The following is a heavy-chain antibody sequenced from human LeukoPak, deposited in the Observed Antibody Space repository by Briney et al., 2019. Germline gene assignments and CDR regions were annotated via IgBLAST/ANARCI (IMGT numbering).Heavy chain of an antibody. D-gene: IGHD3-10*01. J-gene: IGHJ4*02. CDR2: INYHSQPT. V-gene: IGHV3-48*01. CDR1: GFTFSTFH. CDR3: AGDKRSKYLEH. Sequence: GGSLRLSCTASGFTFSTFHMLWVRQAPGKGLEWVSYINYHSQPTYYADSVKGRFTISRDNAKSSLYLQLNDLRAEDTAVYYCAGDKRSKYLEHWGQGTLVIVSS.